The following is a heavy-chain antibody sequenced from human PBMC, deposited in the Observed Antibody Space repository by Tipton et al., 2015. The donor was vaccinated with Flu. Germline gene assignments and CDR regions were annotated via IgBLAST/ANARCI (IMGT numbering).Heavy chain of an antibody. CDR1: GYTFVDYW. Sequence: QLVQSGAEVKKPGESLKISCKGSGYTFVDYWIGWVRQMPEKGLEWVGIIFPGDSDTRYSPSFQGRVTISADKSTGAAYLQWGSLEASDTAMYYCARKDCSGGSCSAAWYFDLWGRGTLVTVSS. J-gene: IGHJ2*01. D-gene: IGHD2-15*01. CDR3: ARKDCSGGSCSAAWYFDL. CDR2: IFPGDSDT. V-gene: IGHV5-51*01.